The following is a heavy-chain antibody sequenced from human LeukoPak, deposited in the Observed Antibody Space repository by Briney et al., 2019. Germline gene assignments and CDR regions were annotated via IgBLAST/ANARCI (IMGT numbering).Heavy chain of an antibody. CDR3: ARDIVVVPAAIAQGSYYYYYGMDV. CDR2: ISAYNGNT. CDR1: GYTFTSYG. Sequence: ASVKVSCKASGYTFTSYGISWVRQAPGQGREWMGWISAYNGNTNYAQKLQGRVTMTTDTSTSTAYMELRSLRSDDTAVYYCARDIVVVPAAIAQGSYYYYYGMDVWGQGTTVTVSS. D-gene: IGHD2-2*01. J-gene: IGHJ6*02. V-gene: IGHV1-18*01.